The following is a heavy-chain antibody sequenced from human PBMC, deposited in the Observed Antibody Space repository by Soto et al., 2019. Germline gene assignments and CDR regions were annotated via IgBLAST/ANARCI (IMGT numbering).Heavy chain of an antibody. J-gene: IGHJ3*02. D-gene: IGHD3-3*01. Sequence: GGSLRLSCAASGFTVSSNYMSWVRQAPGKGLEWVSVIYSGGSTYYADSVKGRFTISRDNSKNTLYLQMNSLRAEDTAVYYCASVLYYDFWSGYYSGERDAFDIWGQGTMVTVSS. CDR2: IYSGGST. V-gene: IGHV3-66*01. CDR3: ASVLYYDFWSGYYSGERDAFDI. CDR1: GFTVSSNY.